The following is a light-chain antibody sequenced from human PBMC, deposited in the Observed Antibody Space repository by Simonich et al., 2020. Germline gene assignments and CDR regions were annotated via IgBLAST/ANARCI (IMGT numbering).Light chain of an antibody. J-gene: IGKJ2*01. V-gene: IGKV4-1*01. CDR2: WAS. Sequence: TINCKSSQSVLYSSNNKNYLAWYQQKPGQPPKLLIYWASTRESGVPDRFSGSGSGTDFTLTISSLQAEDVAVYYCQQYYSSPYTFGQGTKLEIK. CDR3: QQYYSSPYT. CDR1: QSVLYSSNNKNY.